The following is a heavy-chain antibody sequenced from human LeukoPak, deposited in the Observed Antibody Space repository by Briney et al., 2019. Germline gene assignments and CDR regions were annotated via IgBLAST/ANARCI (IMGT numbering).Heavy chain of an antibody. V-gene: IGHV3-23*01. J-gene: IGHJ4*02. CDR1: GFTVSSNY. CDR2: ISGSGGST. CDR3: AKGIDWVTAILGLDY. D-gene: IGHD2-21*02. Sequence: GGSLRLSCAASGFTVSSNYMSWVRQAPGKGLEWVSAISGSGGSTYYADSVKGRFTISRDNSKNTLYLQMNSLRAEDTAVYYCAKGIDWVTAILGLDYWGQGTLVTVSS.